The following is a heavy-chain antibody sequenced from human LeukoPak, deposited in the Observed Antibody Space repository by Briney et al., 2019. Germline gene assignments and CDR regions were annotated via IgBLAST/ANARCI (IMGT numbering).Heavy chain of an antibody. Sequence: ASVKVSCKASGYTFTSYDINWVRQATGQGLEWIGWMNPNSGNTGYAQKFQGRVTMTRNTSISTAYMELSSLRSEDTAVYYCARGGGYCSSTSCYDWFDPWGQGTLVTVSS. CDR1: GYTFTSYD. V-gene: IGHV1-8*01. D-gene: IGHD2-2*01. CDR3: ARGGGYCSSTSCYDWFDP. J-gene: IGHJ5*02. CDR2: MNPNSGNT.